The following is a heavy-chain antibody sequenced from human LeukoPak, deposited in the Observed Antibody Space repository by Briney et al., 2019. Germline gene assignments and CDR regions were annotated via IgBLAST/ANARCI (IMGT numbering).Heavy chain of an antibody. CDR2: IYWNDDK. J-gene: IGHJ4*02. CDR3: ARSSSSWYDFDY. Sequence: SGPTLVKPTQTLTLTCTLSGFSLSTSGVGAGWIRQPPGKAPEWLALIYWNDDKRYSPSLKSRLTITKDTSKNQVVLTMTNMDPVDTATYYCARSSSSWYDFDYWGQGTLVTVSS. CDR1: GFSLSTSGVG. V-gene: IGHV2-5*01. D-gene: IGHD6-13*01.